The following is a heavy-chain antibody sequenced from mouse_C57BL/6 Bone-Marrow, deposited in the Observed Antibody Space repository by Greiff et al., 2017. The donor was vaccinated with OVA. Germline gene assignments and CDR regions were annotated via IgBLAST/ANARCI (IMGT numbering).Heavy chain of an antibody. CDR2: ISDGGSYT. D-gene: IGHD4-1*01. Sequence: EVQGVESGGGLVKPGGSLKLSCAASGFTFSSYAMSWVRQTPEKRLEWVATISDGGSYTYYPDNVKGRFTISRDNAKNNLYLQMSHLKSEDTAMYYCAREGWDGGFAYWGQGTLVTVSA. CDR1: GFTFSSYA. J-gene: IGHJ3*01. V-gene: IGHV5-4*01. CDR3: AREGWDGGFAY.